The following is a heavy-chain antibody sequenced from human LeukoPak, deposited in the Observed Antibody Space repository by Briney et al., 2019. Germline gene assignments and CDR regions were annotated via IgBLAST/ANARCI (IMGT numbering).Heavy chain of an antibody. J-gene: IGHJ4*02. CDR3: ARERDGYNYGSDY. CDR1: GGTFSSYA. Sequence: SVKVSCKASGGTFSSYAISWVRQAPGQGLEWMGRIIPILGIANYAQKFQGRVTITADKSTSAAYMELSSLRSEDTAVYYCARERDGYNYGSDYWGQGTLVTVSS. D-gene: IGHD5-24*01. CDR2: IIPILGIA. V-gene: IGHV1-69*04.